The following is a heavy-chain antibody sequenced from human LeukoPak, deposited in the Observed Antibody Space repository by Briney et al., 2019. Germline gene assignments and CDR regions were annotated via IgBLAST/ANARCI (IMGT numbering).Heavy chain of an antibody. CDR3: AKDPISTVTTFLIFDY. J-gene: IGHJ4*02. Sequence: GGSLRLSCAASGFTFSSYAMSWVRQAPGKGLEWVSAISGSGGSTYYADSVKGRFTISRDNSKNTLYLQMNSLRAEDTAVYYCAKDPISTVTTFLIFDYWGQGTLVTVSS. D-gene: IGHD4-17*01. CDR1: GFTFSSYA. V-gene: IGHV3-23*01. CDR2: ISGSGGST.